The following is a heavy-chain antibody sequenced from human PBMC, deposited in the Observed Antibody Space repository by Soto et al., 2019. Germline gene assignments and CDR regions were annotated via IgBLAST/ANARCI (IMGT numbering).Heavy chain of an antibody. D-gene: IGHD2-2*01. Sequence: PGGSLRLSCAASGFTFSSYEMNWVRQAPGKGLEWVSYISSSGSRIFYAGSVKGRFTISRDNAKNSLYLQMNSLRAEDTAVYYCPRVGCSSTSCYSIDYWGRGALVTVSS. V-gene: IGHV3-48*03. CDR3: PRVGCSSTSCYSIDY. CDR2: ISSSGSRI. J-gene: IGHJ4*02. CDR1: GFTFSSYE.